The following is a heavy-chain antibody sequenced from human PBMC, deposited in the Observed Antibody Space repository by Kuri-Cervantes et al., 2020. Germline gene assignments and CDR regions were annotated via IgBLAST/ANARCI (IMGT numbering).Heavy chain of an antibody. V-gene: IGHV1-18*01. CDR3: ARATEAVAGTRAPHRYFDY. D-gene: IGHD6-19*01. Sequence: ASVKVSCKASGYTFTSYGISWVRQAPGQGLEWMGWISAYNGNTNYAQELQGRVTMTTDTSTSTAYMELRSLRSDDTAVYYCARATEAVAGTRAPHRYFDYWGQGTLVTVSS. CDR2: ISAYNGNT. CDR1: GYTFTSYG. J-gene: IGHJ4*02.